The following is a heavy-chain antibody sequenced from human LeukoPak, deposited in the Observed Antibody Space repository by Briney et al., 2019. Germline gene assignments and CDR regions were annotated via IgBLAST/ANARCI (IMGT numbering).Heavy chain of an antibody. D-gene: IGHD3-10*01. J-gene: IGHJ5*02. CDR2: IIPILGIA. Sequence: GASVKVSCKASGGTFSSYAISWVRQAPGQGLEWMGRIIPILGIANYAQKFQGRVTITADKSTSTAYMELSSLRSEDTAVYYCARDEGDTMVPHGAPGYNWFDPWGQGTLVTVSS. V-gene: IGHV1-69*04. CDR1: GGTFSSYA. CDR3: ARDEGDTMVPHGAPGYNWFDP.